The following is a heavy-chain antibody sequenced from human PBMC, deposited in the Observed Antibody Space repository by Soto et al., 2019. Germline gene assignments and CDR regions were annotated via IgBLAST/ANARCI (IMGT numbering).Heavy chain of an antibody. Sequence: SETLSLTCTVSGGSISSYYWSWIRQPPGKGLEWIGYIYYSGSTNYNPSLKSRVTISVDTSKNQFSLKLSSVTAADTAVYYCARGDSSSWYPGTCFDYWGQGTLVTVSS. V-gene: IGHV4-59*01. CDR2: IYYSGST. CDR3: ARGDSSSWYPGTCFDY. D-gene: IGHD6-13*01. CDR1: GGSISSYY. J-gene: IGHJ4*02.